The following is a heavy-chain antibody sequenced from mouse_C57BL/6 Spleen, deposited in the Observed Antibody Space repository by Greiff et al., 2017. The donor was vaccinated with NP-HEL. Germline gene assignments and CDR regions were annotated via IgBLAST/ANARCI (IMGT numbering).Heavy chain of an antibody. CDR2: IRNKANGYTT. D-gene: IGHD5-1*01. CDR3: GRYYLYYAMDY. J-gene: IGHJ4*01. CDR1: GFTFTDYY. V-gene: IGHV7-3*01. Sequence: EVMLVESGGGLVQPGGSLSLSCAASGFTFTDYYMSWVRQPPGKALEWLGFIRNKANGYTTEYSASVKGRFTISSDNSQSILYLQMNALRAEDSATYYCGRYYLYYAMDYWGQGTSVTVSS.